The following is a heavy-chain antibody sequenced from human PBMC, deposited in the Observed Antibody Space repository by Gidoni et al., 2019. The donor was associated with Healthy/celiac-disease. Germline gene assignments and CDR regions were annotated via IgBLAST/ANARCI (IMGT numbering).Heavy chain of an antibody. CDR3: ARVSDWNYLYDYYGMDV. J-gene: IGHJ6*02. D-gene: IGHD1-7*01. Sequence: QVQLQEPGPGLVKPSETLSLTCTVSGGSISRYYWSWIRQPPGKGLDWIGYIDYSGSTNYNPSLKSRVTIAVDTSKNQFSLKLSSVTAADTAVYYCARVSDWNYLYDYYGMDVWGQGTTVTVSS. CDR2: IDYSGST. CDR1: GGSISRYY. V-gene: IGHV4-59*01.